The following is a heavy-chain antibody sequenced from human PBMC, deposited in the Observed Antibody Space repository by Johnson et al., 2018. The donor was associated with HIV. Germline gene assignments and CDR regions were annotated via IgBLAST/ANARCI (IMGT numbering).Heavy chain of an antibody. D-gene: IGHD2-21*01. Sequence: VQLVESGGGLVQPGGSLRLSCAASGFTVSSNYMSWVRQAPGKGLEWVSGIYSGGSTYYADSVKGRFTISRDNAKNSLSLQMNNLRAEDTAVYYCVRDDGSDYEAFDIWGQGTMVTVSS. J-gene: IGHJ3*02. CDR2: IYSGGST. V-gene: IGHV3-66*01. CDR1: GFTVSSNY. CDR3: VRDDGSDYEAFDI.